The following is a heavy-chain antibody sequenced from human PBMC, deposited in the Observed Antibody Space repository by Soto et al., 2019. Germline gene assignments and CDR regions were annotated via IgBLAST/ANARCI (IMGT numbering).Heavy chain of an antibody. Sequence: GESLKISCAASGFTFSSYAMSWVRQAPGKGLEWVSAISGSGGSTYYADSVKGRFTISRDNSKNTLYLQMNSLRAEDTAVYYCAKGPWGNRGLDAFDIWGQGTMVTVSS. D-gene: IGHD7-27*01. V-gene: IGHV3-23*01. CDR3: AKGPWGNRGLDAFDI. CDR2: ISGSGGST. CDR1: GFTFSSYA. J-gene: IGHJ3*02.